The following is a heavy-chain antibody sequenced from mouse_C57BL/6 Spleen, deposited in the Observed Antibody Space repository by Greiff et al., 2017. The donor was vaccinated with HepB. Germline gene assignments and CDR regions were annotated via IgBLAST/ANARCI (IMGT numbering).Heavy chain of an antibody. Sequence: EVMLVESGGDLVKPGGSLKLSCAASGFTFSSYGMSWVRQTPDKRLEWVATISSGGSYTYYPDSVKGRFTISRDNAKNTLYLQMSSLKSEDKAMYYCARRGEVTTNFDYWGQGTTLTVSS. D-gene: IGHD2-1*01. CDR2: ISSGGSYT. V-gene: IGHV5-6*02. J-gene: IGHJ2*01. CDR1: GFTFSSYG. CDR3: ARRGEVTTNFDY.